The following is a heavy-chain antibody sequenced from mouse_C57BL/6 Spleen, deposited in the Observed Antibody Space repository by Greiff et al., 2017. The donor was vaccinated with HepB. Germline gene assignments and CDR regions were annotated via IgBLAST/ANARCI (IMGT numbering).Heavy chain of an antibody. J-gene: IGHJ4*01. V-gene: IGHV1-18*01. CDR2: INPNNGGT. CDR1: GYTFTDYN. CDR3: ARSEDGPSGDAMDY. D-gene: IGHD2-3*01. Sequence: EVQLQQSGPELVKPGASVKIPCKASGYTFTDYNMDWVKQSHGKSLEWIGDINPNNGGTIYNQKFKGKATLTVDKSSSTAYMELRSLTSEDTAVYYCARSEDGPSGDAMDYWGQGTSVTVSS.